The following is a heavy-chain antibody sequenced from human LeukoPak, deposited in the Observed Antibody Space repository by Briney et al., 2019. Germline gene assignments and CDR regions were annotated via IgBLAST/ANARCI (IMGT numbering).Heavy chain of an antibody. D-gene: IGHD3-22*01. Sequence: ASVKVSCKASGNTFTGYYMHWVRQAPGQGLEWMGWINPNSGGTNYAQKFQGRVTMTRDTSISTAYMELSRLRSDDTAVYYCARDFGDDSSGYYYSSDFDYWGQGTLVTVSS. CDR1: GNTFTGYY. CDR3: ARDFGDDSSGYYYSSDFDY. V-gene: IGHV1-2*02. CDR2: INPNSGGT. J-gene: IGHJ4*02.